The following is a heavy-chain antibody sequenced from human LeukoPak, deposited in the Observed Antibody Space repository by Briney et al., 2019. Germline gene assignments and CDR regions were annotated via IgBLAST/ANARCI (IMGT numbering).Heavy chain of an antibody. V-gene: IGHV1-2*02. CDR3: AVAPGDY. D-gene: IGHD2-21*01. J-gene: IGHJ4*02. CDR2: INPNSDYT. CDR1: GYTFTDYY. Sequence: ASVTVSCKASGYTFTDYYIHWVRQAPGQGLEWMGWINPNSDYTFYAQKFQGRVTLTRDTSISTVYMELTTLTSDDTALYYCAVAPGDYWGQGTLVSVSA.